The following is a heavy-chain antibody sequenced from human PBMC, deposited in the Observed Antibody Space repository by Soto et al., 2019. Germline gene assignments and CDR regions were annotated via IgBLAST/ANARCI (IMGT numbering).Heavy chain of an antibody. J-gene: IGHJ6*02. CDR3: ARETPSAAAAYYYYGLDV. CDR2: IYYNGDT. V-gene: IGHV4-30-4*01. Sequence: QVRLQESGPKLVRPSQTLSLTCSVSGVSINRGDYYWSWIRQSPGRGLEWIGSIYYNGDTNYNPSLGSRVTMSVDTSKNQFFLDLQSVVAADTAVYYCARETPSAAAAYYYYGLDVWGQGTTVTVPS. D-gene: IGHD6-13*01. CDR1: GVSINRGDYY.